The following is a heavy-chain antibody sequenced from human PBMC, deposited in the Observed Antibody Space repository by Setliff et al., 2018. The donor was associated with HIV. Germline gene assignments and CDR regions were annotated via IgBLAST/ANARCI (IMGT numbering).Heavy chain of an antibody. J-gene: IGHJ3*02. CDR2: IIPMFGTR. V-gene: IGHV1-69*05. D-gene: IGHD1-26*01. Sequence: RASVKVSCKASGGTFSSYAINWVRQAPGQGLEWMGGIIPMFGTRNYAQKFQGRVTITTDESTSTAYMELSSLRSEDTALYYCARGQSQGYAYSGSYGAFDIWGQGPMVTVSS. CDR1: GGTFSSYA. CDR3: ARGQSQGYAYSGSYGAFDI.